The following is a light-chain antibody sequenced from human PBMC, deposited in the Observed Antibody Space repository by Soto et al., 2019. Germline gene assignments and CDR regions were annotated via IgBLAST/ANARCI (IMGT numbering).Light chain of an antibody. V-gene: IGLV2-11*01. Sequence: QSALTQPRSVSGSPGQSVTISCTGTSSDVGGYNYVSWYQQHPGKAPKLMIYDVSKRPSGVPDRFSGSKSGNTASLTISGLQAEDEADYYRCSYAGSYTYVVFGGGTKLTVL. CDR2: DVS. J-gene: IGLJ2*01. CDR1: SSDVGGYNY. CDR3: CSYAGSYTYVV.